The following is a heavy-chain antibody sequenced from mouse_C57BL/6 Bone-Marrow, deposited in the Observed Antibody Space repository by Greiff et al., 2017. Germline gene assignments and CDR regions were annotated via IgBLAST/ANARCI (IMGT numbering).Heavy chain of an antibody. CDR1: GYTFTSYW. J-gene: IGHJ2*01. V-gene: IGHV1-59*01. CDR3: ARLFPYDGSSYHY. Sequence: VQLQQPGAELVRPGTSVKLSCKASGYTFTSYWMHWVKQRPGQGLEWIGVIDPSDSYTNYNQKFKGKATLTEDTSSSTAYMQLSSLTSEDSAVYYCARLFPYDGSSYHYWGQGTTLTVSS. D-gene: IGHD1-1*01. CDR2: IDPSDSYT.